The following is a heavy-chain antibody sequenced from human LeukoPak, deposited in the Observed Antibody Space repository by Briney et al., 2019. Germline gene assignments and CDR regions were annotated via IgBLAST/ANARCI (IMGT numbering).Heavy chain of an antibody. D-gene: IGHD1-26*01. CDR1: GYTFTGYY. CDR2: TNPNSGGT. CDR3: ARGGSWDGDCYFCYMDV. Sequence: APVKVSCKASGYTFTGYYMHWVRQAPGKGLEWMGWTNPNSGGTNYAQKFQGRVTMTRDTSISTAYMELSRLRSDDTAVYYCARGGSWDGDCYFCYMDVWGKGTTVTVSS. J-gene: IGHJ6*03. V-gene: IGHV1-2*02.